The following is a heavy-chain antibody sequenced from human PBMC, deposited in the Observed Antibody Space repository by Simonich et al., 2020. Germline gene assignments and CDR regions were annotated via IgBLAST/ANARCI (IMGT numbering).Heavy chain of an antibody. J-gene: IGHJ4*02. CDR2: INAYKGNT. CDR3: ARASRGTWWYYYFDY. D-gene: IGHD2-15*01. CDR1: GYTFTSYG. V-gene: IGHV1-18*01. Sequence: QVQLVQSGAEVKKPGASVKVSCKASGYTFTSYGISWVRQAPGQGLEWMGWINAYKGNTNYAQKLQGRVTMTTDTSTSTAYMELRSLRSDDTAVYYCARASRGTWWYYYFDYWGQGTLVTVSS.